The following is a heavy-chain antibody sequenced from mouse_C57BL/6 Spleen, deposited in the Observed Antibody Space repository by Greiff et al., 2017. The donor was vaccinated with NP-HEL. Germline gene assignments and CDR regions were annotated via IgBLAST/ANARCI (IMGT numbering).Heavy chain of an antibody. V-gene: IGHV5-6*01. CDR1: GFTFSSYG. CDR3: ARQGDWAYFDY. CDR2: ISSGGSYT. Sequence: EVKLLESGGDLVKPGGSLKLSCAASGFTFSSYGMSWVRQTPDKRLEWVATISSGGSYTYYPDSVKGRFTISRDNAKNTLYLQMSSLKSEDTAMYYCARQGDWAYFDYWGQGTTLTVSS. D-gene: IGHD4-1*01. J-gene: IGHJ2*01.